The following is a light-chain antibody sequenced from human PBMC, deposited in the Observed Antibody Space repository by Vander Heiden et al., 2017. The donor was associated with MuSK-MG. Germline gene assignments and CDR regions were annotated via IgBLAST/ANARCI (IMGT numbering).Light chain of an antibody. V-gene: IGLV2-14*03. CDR2: DVS. CDR3: SSYRSRSLV. CDR1: SSDIGYYDY. Sequence: QSALTQPASVSGSPGKSITISCTGTSSDIGYYDYVSWYQPHPGKAPKLISYDVSNRPSGVSNRFSGSKSANTASRTICGLQAEDEADYYCSSYRSRSLVFGGGTKLTVL. J-gene: IGLJ2*01.